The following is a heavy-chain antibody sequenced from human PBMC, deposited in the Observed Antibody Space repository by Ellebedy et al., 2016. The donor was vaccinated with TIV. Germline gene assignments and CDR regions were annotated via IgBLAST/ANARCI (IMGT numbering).Heavy chain of an antibody. CDR3: ASAGDYVGGFDY. CDR1: GYSFTSYW. V-gene: IGHV5-10-1*01. J-gene: IGHJ4*02. Sequence: GESLKISCKGSGYSFTSYWISWVRQMPGKGLEWMGRIDPSDSYTNYSPSFQGHVTISADKSISTAYLQCSSLKASDTAMYYCASAGDYVGGFDYWGQGTLVTVSS. D-gene: IGHD4-17*01. CDR2: IDPSDSYT.